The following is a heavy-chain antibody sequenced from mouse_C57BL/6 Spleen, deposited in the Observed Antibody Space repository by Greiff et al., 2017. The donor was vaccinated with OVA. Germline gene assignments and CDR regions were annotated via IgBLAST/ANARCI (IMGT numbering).Heavy chain of an antibody. J-gene: IGHJ2*01. CDR2: INPYNGGT. CDR1: GYTFTDYY. Sequence: EVQLQQSGPVLVKPGASVKMSCKASGYTFTDYYMNWVKQSHGKSLEWIGVINPYNGGTSYNQKFKGKATLTVDKSSITAYMELNSLTSEDSAVYYCARSGAQATVDYWGQGTTLTVSS. D-gene: IGHD3-2*02. CDR3: ARSGAQATVDY. V-gene: IGHV1-19*01.